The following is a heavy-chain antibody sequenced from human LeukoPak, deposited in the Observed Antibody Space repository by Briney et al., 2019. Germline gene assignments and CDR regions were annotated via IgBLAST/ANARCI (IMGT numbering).Heavy chain of an antibody. Sequence: VGSLRLSCVASGFPFSSYWMTWVRQAPGKGLEWVANIKQDGSKKSYVDSVKGRFTISRDNAKNSLYLRMNSLRAEDTAIYYCTRVGYIDEGIDYWGQGTLVTVSS. CDR2: IKQDGSKK. D-gene: IGHD5-24*01. CDR1: GFPFSSYW. V-gene: IGHV3-7*04. J-gene: IGHJ4*02. CDR3: TRVGYIDEGIDY.